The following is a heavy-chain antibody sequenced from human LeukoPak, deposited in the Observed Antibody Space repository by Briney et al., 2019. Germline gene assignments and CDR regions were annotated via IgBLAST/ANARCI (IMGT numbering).Heavy chain of an antibody. D-gene: IGHD3-10*01. V-gene: IGHV4-61*01. J-gene: IGHJ4*02. CDR1: GGSISSSSYY. Sequence: SETLSLTCTVSGGSISSSSYYWSWIRQPPGKGLEWIGYIYYSGSTNYNPSLKSRVTISVDTSKNQFSLKLSSVTAADTAVYYCARVRGYYGSGSYTYFDYWGQGTLVTVSS. CDR3: ARVRGYYGSGSYTYFDY. CDR2: IYYSGST.